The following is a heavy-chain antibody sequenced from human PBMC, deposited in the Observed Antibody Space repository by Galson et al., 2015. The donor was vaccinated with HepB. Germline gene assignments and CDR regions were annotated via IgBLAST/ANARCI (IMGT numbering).Heavy chain of an antibody. Sequence: SVKVSCKASGYTFTCYYMHWVRQAPGQGLEWMGIINPSGGSTSYAQKFQGRVTMTRDTSTSTVYMELSSLRSEDTAVYYCARDSLIQWLHYYYGMDVWGQGTTVTVSS. D-gene: IGHD6-19*01. V-gene: IGHV1-46*03. CDR1: GYTFTCYY. J-gene: IGHJ6*02. CDR2: INPSGGST. CDR3: ARDSLIQWLHYYYGMDV.